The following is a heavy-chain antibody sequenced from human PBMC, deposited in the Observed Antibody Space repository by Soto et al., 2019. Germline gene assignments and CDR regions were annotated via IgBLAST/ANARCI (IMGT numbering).Heavy chain of an antibody. J-gene: IGHJ4*02. V-gene: IGHV1-2*02. D-gene: IGHD2-21*01. CDR2: INPNSGGT. CDR3: AKATSATCTGSICYSFDY. CDR1: GYTFTGYY. Sequence: ASVKVSCKASGYTFTGYYMHWVRQAPGQGLEWMGWINPNSGGTNYAQKFQGRVTMTRDTSISTAYMELNSLRPEDTALYYCAKATSATCTGSICYSFDYWGQGTLVTVSS.